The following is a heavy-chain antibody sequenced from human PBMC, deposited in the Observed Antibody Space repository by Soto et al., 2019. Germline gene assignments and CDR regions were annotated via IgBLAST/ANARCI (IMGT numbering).Heavy chain of an antibody. Sequence: QVQLVQSGAEVKKPGASVKVSCKASGYTFTSYGISWVRQAPGQGLEWMGWISAYNGNTNYAQKPEGRVTMPTDTASRTAYMELRSLGSADTAVYCCASHFITIFVVVMTNYYYSGMDVCGQGTTLTVSS. CDR1: GYTFTSYG. V-gene: IGHV1-18*01. J-gene: IGHJ6*02. CDR3: ASHFITIFVVVMTNYYYSGMDV. CDR2: ISAYNGNT. D-gene: IGHD3-3*01.